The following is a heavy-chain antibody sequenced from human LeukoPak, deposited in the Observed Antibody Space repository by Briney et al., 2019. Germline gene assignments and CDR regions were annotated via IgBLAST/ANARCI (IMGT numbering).Heavy chain of an antibody. D-gene: IGHD3-10*01. CDR2: IIPIFGTA. CDR1: GGTFSSYA. Sequence: ASVKVSCKASGGTFSSYAISWVRQAPGQGLEWMGGIIPIFGTANYAQKFQGRVTMTEDTSTDTAYMELSSLRSEDTAVYYCATEVAHYYGSGSQWGQGTLVTVSS. V-gene: IGHV1-69*06. CDR3: ATEVAHYYGSGSQ. J-gene: IGHJ4*02.